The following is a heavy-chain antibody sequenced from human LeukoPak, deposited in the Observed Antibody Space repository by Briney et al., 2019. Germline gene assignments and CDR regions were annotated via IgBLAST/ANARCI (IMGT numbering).Heavy chain of an antibody. D-gene: IGHD3-10*01. CDR1: GFAFSSCG. CDR3: AKDRGVGFGEV. CDR2: IRSDGSNK. J-gene: IGHJ4*02. V-gene: IGHV3-30*02. Sequence: GGSLRLSCIESGFAFSSCGMHWVRQAPGKGLEWVAFIRSDGSNKYYADSVKGRFTISRDNSKNTLYLQPDSLRAEDTAVYYCAKDRGVGFGEVWGQGTLVTVSS.